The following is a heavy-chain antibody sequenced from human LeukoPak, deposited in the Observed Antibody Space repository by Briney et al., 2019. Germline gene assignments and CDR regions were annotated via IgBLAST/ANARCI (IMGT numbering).Heavy chain of an antibody. CDR1: GFTVSSNY. CDR2: IYSVGST. D-gene: IGHD1-20*01. Sequence: GGSLRLSCAASGFTVSSNYMSWVRQAPGKGLEWVSVIYSVGSTYYADSVKGRFTISRDNSKNTLYLQMNSMRAEDTAVYYCARVYNWNDLYYFDYWGQGTLVTVSS. V-gene: IGHV3-66*01. J-gene: IGHJ4*02. CDR3: ARVYNWNDLYYFDY.